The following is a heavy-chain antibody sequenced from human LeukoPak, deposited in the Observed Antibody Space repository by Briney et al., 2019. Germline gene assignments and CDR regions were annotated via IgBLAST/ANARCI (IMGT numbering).Heavy chain of an antibody. CDR1: GYRFSDYW. D-gene: IGHD3-10*01. Sequence: GESLKISCKGSGYRFSDYWIGWVRQMPGKGLQWMGVIYPDDSDIRYSPSFQGQVTISADKSIIAAYLQWSSLKASDTAMYYCARHGRGSRSPNAFDFWGQGTMVTVSS. V-gene: IGHV5-51*01. J-gene: IGHJ3*01. CDR2: IYPDDSDI. CDR3: ARHGRGSRSPNAFDF.